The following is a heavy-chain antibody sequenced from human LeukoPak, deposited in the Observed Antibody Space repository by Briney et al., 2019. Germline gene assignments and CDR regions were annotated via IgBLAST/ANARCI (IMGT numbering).Heavy chain of an antibody. CDR2: ISSSSSYI. CDR3: ARTGNHDAFDI. D-gene: IGHD1-14*01. V-gene: IGHV3-21*01. J-gene: IGHJ3*02. CDR1: GFTFSSYS. Sequence: PGGSLRLSCAASGFTFSSYSMNWVRQAPGKGLEWVSSISSSSSYICYADSVKGRFTISRDNAKNSLYLQMNSLRAEDTAVYYCARTGNHDAFDIWGQGTMSPSLQ.